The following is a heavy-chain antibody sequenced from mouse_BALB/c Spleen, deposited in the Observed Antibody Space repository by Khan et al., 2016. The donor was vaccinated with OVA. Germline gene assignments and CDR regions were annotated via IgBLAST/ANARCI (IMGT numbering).Heavy chain of an antibody. J-gene: IGHJ4*01. V-gene: IGHV9-4*02. Sequence: QMQLKQSGPELKKPGETVRISCKASGYTFTTAGIQWVQKMPGKGLKWIGWINTHSGVPKYAEDFKGRFAFSLEISVSTAYLQITNLKNEDTATYFCARGGAAYDRNDGGAMEYWGQGTSVTVSS. D-gene: IGHD2-14*01. CDR1: GYTFTTAG. CDR3: ARGGAAYDRNDGGAMEY. CDR2: INTHSGVP.